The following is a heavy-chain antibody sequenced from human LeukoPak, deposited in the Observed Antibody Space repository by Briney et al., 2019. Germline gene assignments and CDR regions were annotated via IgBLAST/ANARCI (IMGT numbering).Heavy chain of an antibody. CDR3: ASHPNRGAPFDY. CDR1: GGSISSYF. J-gene: IGHJ4*02. CDR2: IYYTGST. D-gene: IGHD7-27*01. Sequence: SETLSLTCTVSGGSISSYFCSRIRQPPGKGLEWIGYIYYTGSTNYNPSLKSRVTISVDTSKNQFSLKLSSVTAADTAVYYCASHPNRGAPFDYWGQGTLVTVSS. V-gene: IGHV4-59*01.